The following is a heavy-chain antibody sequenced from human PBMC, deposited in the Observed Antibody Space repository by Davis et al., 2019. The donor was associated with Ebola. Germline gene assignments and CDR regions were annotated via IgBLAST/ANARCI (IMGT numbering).Heavy chain of an antibody. CDR2: IYYTGTT. V-gene: IGHV4-39*02. CDR3: ARDSSDFWSGPMDV. Sequence: SETLSLTCNVSGGSISNSRYYWDWIRQPPGKGLEWIGTIYYTGTTFYNPSLESRVTISMDTSKNQFSLKLSSVTAADTAVYYCARDSSDFWSGPMDVWGKGTTVTVSS. CDR1: GGSISNSRYY. J-gene: IGHJ6*04. D-gene: IGHD3-3*01.